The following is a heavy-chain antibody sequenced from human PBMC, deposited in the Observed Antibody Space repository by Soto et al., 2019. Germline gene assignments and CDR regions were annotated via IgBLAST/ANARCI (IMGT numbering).Heavy chain of an antibody. Sequence: QVQLVESGGGVVQPGRSLRLSCAASGFTFSSYGMHWVRQAPGKGLEWVATIWYDGSNKYYADFVKGRFTISRDDSKKTLYLHMNSLGDEDTAVYYCARGQFDDSSGGFDYWGQGTLVTVSS. D-gene: IGHD3-22*01. V-gene: IGHV3-33*01. J-gene: IGHJ4*02. CDR1: GFTFSSYG. CDR3: ARGQFDDSSGGFDY. CDR2: IWYDGSNK.